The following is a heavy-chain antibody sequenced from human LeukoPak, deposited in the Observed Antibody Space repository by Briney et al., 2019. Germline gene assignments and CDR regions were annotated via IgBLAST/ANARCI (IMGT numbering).Heavy chain of an antibody. J-gene: IGHJ5*02. Sequence: SETLSLTCTVSGGSISRYYWSWIRQPPGKGLEWIGYIYYTGSTNYNPSLKSRVTIPVDTSKNQFSLKLSSVTAADTAVYYCARQGFAYDFDNWFDPWGQGTLVTVSS. V-gene: IGHV4-59*08. CDR3: ARQGFAYDFDNWFDP. CDR1: GGSISRYY. D-gene: IGHD3-3*01. CDR2: IYYTGST.